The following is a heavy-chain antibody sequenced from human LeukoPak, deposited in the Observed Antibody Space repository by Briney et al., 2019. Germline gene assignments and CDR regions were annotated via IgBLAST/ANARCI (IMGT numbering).Heavy chain of an antibody. V-gene: IGHV4-38-2*02. D-gene: IGHD3-3*01. CDR3: ARVPWSCYYNYFDY. Sequence: PSETLSLTCTVSGYSISSGYYWGWIRQPPGKGLEWIGSIYHSGSTYYNPSLKSRVTISVDTSKNQFSLKLSSVTAADTAVYYCARVPWSCYYNYFDYWGQGTLVTVSS. CDR1: GYSISSGYY. CDR2: IYHSGST. J-gene: IGHJ4*02.